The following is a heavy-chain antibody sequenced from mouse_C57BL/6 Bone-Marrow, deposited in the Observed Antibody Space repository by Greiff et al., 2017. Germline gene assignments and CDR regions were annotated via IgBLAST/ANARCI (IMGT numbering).Heavy chain of an antibody. J-gene: IGHJ2*01. V-gene: IGHV7-3*01. Sequence: EVMLVESGGGLVQPGGSLSLSCAASGFTFTDYYMSWVRQPPGKALEWLGFIRNKANGYTTEYSASVKGRFTISRDNSQSILYLQMNALRAEDSATYYCASSRGGGSGYYFDYWGQGTTVTVSS. D-gene: IGHD1-1*01. CDR2: IRNKANGYTT. CDR3: ASSRGGGSGYYFDY. CDR1: GFTFTDYY.